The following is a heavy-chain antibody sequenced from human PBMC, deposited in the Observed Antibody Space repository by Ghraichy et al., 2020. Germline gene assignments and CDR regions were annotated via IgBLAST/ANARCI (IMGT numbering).Heavy chain of an antibody. D-gene: IGHD3-9*01. CDR1: GGSISSSSYY. CDR2: ISYSGNT. V-gene: IGHV4-39*01. J-gene: IGHJ5*02. CDR3: ARLSSPYYDVLTGFYTNNWFDP. Sequence: SETLSLTCTVSGGSISSSSYYWGWIRQPPGKGLEWIGSISYSGNTYYNSSLKSRVTISVDTSKNQFSLKLSSVTAADTAVYYCARLSSPYYDVLTGFYTNNWFDPWGQGTLVTVSS.